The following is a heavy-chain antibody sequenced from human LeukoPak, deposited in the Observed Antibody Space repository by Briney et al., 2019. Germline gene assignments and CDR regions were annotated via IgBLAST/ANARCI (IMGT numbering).Heavy chain of an antibody. V-gene: IGHV4-30-4*01. Sequence: ASQTLSLTCTVSGGSISSGDYYWSWIRQPPGKGLEWIGYIYYSGSTYYNPSLKSRVTISVDTSKNQFSLKLSSVTAADTAVYFCARDLYYYGMDVWGQGTTVTVSS. J-gene: IGHJ6*02. CDR1: GGSISSGDYY. CDR3: ARDLYYYGMDV. CDR2: IYYSGST.